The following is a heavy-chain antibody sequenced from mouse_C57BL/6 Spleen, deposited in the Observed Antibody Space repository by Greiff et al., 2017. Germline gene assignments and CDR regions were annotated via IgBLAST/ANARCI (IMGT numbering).Heavy chain of an antibody. J-gene: IGHJ1*03. CDR1: GFTFSDYY. V-gene: IGHV5-16*01. CDR2: INYDGSST. CDR3: AREGYFDV. Sequence: EVQVVESEGGLVQPGSSMKLSCTASGFTFSDYYMAWVRQVPEKGLEWVANINYDGSSTYYLDSLKSRCIISRDNAKNILYLQMSSLKSEDTATYYCAREGYFDVWGTGTTVTVSS.